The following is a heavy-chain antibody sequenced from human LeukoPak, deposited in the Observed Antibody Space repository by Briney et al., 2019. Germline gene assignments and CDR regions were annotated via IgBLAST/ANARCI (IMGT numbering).Heavy chain of an antibody. J-gene: IGHJ4*02. D-gene: IGHD3-9*01. CDR3: AREAPGAVRYFDWLLSRATGIFDY. CDR1: GFTFSSYW. V-gene: IGHV3-7*01. Sequence: PGGSLRLSCAASGFTFSSYWMSWVRQAPGKGLEWVANIKQDRSEKYYVDSVKGRFTISRDNAKNSLYLQMNSLRAEDTAVYYCAREAPGAVRYFDWLLSRATGIFDYWGQGTLVTVSS. CDR2: IKQDRSEK.